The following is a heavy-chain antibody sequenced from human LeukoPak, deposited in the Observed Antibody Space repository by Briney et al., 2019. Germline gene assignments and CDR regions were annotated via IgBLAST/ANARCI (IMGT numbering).Heavy chain of an antibody. V-gene: IGHV1-69*13. CDR3: ARSPSPVIVVVRFNWFDP. D-gene: IGHD3-22*01. Sequence: ASVKVSCKASGGTFSSYAISWVRQAPGQGLEWMGGIIPIFGTANYAQKFQGRVTITADESTSTAYMGLSSLRSEDTAVYYCARSPSPVIVVVRFNWFDPWGQGTLVTVSS. CDR2: IIPIFGTA. J-gene: IGHJ5*02. CDR1: GGTFSSYA.